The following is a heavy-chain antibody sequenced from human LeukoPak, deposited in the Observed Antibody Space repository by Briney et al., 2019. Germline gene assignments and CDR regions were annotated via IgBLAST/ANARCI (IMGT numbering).Heavy chain of an antibody. J-gene: IGHJ6*03. D-gene: IGHD2-8*01. CDR1: GYTFTGYY. CDR3: ARDNGQDHYYYYYYMDV. CDR2: INPNSGGT. Sequence: EASVKVSCKASGYTFTGYYMHWVRQAPGQGLEWMGWINPNSGGTNYAQKFQGRVTMTRDTSISTAYMELSRLRSDDTAVYYCARDNGQDHYYYYYYMDVWGKGTTVTISS. V-gene: IGHV1-2*02.